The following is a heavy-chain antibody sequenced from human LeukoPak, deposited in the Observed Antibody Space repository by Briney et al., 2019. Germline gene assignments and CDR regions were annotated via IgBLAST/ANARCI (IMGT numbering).Heavy chain of an antibody. CDR1: GGSISSSSYY. D-gene: IGHD4-23*01. J-gene: IGHJ3*02. CDR3: ARLDYGGIQPNAFDI. V-gene: IGHV4-39*01. Sequence: SGTLSLTCAVFGGSISSSSYYWGWIRQPPGKGLEWIGSIYYSGSTYYNPSLKSRVTISVDTSKNQFSLKLSSVTAADTAVYYCARLDYGGIQPNAFDIWGQGTMVTVSS. CDR2: IYYSGST.